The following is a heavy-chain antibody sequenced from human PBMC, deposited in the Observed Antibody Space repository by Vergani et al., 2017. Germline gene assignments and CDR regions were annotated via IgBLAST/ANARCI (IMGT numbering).Heavy chain of an antibody. Sequence: QVQLQESGPGLVRPSQTLSLTCTVSGGSISSGSYYWSWFRHPAGKGLEWIGRFYTGGGTSYNPSLKSRVTISVDTSKNQFSLQLRSVTAADTAVYYCARDPLYSTSWPFLLLDMDVWRQGTTVTVSS. V-gene: IGHV4-61*02. J-gene: IGHJ6*02. CDR1: GGSISSGSYY. CDR2: FYTGGGT. CDR3: ARDPLYSTSWPFLLLDMDV. D-gene: IGHD6-6*01.